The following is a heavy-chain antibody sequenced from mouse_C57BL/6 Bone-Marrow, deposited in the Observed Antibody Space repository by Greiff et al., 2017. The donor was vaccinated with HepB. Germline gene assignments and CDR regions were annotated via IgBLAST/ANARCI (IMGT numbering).Heavy chain of an antibody. J-gene: IGHJ3*01. V-gene: IGHV1-64*01. CDR2: IHPNSGST. D-gene: IGHD2-4*01. CDR1: GYTFTSYW. CDR3: ARWGLRRRFAY. Sequence: QVQLQQPGAELVKPGASVKLSCKASGYTFTSYWMHWVKQRPGQGLEWIGMIHPNSGSTNYNEKFKSKATLTVDKSSSTAYMQLSSLTSEDSAVYYCARWGLRRRFAYGGQGTLVTVSA.